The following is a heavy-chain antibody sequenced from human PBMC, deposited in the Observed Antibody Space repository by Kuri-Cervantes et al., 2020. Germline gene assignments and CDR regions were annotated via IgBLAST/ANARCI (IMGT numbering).Heavy chain of an antibody. J-gene: IGHJ4*02. CDR2: IIPIYGTA. Sequence: SVKVSCKASGGTFSSYAISWVRQAPGQGLEWMGGIIPIYGTANYAQKFQGRVTITADESTSTAYMELSSLRSEDTAVYYCAKAAGVTTGYYFDYWGQGTLVTVSS. CDR3: AKAAGVTTGYYFDY. V-gene: IGHV1-69*13. D-gene: IGHD6-13*01. CDR1: GGTFSSYA.